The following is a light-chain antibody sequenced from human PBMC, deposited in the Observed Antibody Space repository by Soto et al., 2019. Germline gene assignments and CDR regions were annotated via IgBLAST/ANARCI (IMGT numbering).Light chain of an antibody. CDR3: QQQGT. V-gene: IGKV3-20*01. J-gene: IGKJ2*01. CDR2: AAS. Sequence: EIVLTQSPGTLSLSPGERATLSCRASQYLSSSYLVWYQQKPGQAPRLLIYAASSRATGIPDRFSGSGSATEYTLTTSRLEPEDFAVYYCQQQGTFGQGTKLEIK. CDR1: QYLSSSY.